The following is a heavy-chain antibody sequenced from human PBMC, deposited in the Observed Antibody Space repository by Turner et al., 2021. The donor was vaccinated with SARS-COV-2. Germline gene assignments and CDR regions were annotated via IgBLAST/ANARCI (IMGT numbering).Heavy chain of an antibody. CDR2: MTAYSGNT. J-gene: IGHJ4*02. Sequence: AQLVRSGAEVKKPGASVTVSCTASGYTFISYGIRWVRQAPGQGLEWMGWMTAYSGNTNYAQKLQGRVNMTTDTSTSTAYMELRSVRSDDTAVYYCARLGGGDRPGDYWGQGTLVTVSS. D-gene: IGHD2-21*02. V-gene: IGHV1-18*01. CDR1: GYTFISYG. CDR3: ARLGGGDRPGDY.